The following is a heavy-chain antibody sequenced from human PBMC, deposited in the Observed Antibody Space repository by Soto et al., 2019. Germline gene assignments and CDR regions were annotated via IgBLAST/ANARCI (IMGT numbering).Heavy chain of an antibody. Sequence: SETLSLTCTVSGGSISSGGYYWSWIRQHPGKGLEWIGYIYYSGSTYYNPSLKSRVTISVDTSKNQFSLKLSSVTAADTAVYYCARSYPEYCSSTSCYNTVFDYWGQGTLVTVSS. CDR2: IYYSGST. CDR3: ARSYPEYCSSTSCYNTVFDY. D-gene: IGHD2-2*02. J-gene: IGHJ4*02. V-gene: IGHV4-31*03. CDR1: GGSISSGGYY.